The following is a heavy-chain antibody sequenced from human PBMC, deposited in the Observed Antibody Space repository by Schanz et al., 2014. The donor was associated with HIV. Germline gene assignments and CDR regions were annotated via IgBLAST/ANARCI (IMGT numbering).Heavy chain of an antibody. J-gene: IGHJ4*01. CDR2: VRHIGGT. Sequence: QVQLQQWGAGLLKPSETLSLTCAVYGGSFRGYYWTWIRQFPGLGLEWIGGVRHIGGTNYNPSLKSRVTMSMNMPNTQFSLNRPSLTAADTAVYFCARGDCGGSSVDYWGHGNMVTVSS. D-gene: IGHD4-17*01. CDR3: ARGDCGGSSVDY. CDR1: GGSFRGYY. V-gene: IGHV4-34*01.